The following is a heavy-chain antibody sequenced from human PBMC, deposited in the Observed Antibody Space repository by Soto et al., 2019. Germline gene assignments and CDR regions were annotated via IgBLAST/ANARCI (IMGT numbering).Heavy chain of an antibody. V-gene: IGHV4-30-4*01. D-gene: IGHD3-3*01. CDR3: ARGALRITLFGVVIDKTFDY. CDR2: IYYSGST. J-gene: IGHJ4*02. Sequence: QVQLQESGPGLVKPSQTLSLTCTVSGGSISSGDYYWSWIRQPPGKGLEWIGDIYYSGSTYYNPSLKSRVTKSVHTSNHQSSLKLSSVTAADTAVYYCARGALRITLFGVVIDKTFDYWGQGTLVTVSS. CDR1: GGSISSGDYY.